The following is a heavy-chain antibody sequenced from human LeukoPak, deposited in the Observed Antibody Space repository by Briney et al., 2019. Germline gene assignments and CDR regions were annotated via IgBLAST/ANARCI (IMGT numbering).Heavy chain of an antibody. Sequence: GGSLRLSCAASGFTVSSNYMSWVRRAPRKGLEWASVIYSGGSTYYADSVKGRFTISRDNSKNTLYLQMNSLRAEDTAVYYCARIYSGSYSDYWGQGTLVTVS. D-gene: IGHD1-26*01. CDR2: IYSGGST. V-gene: IGHV3-53*01. CDR1: GFTVSSNY. CDR3: ARIYSGSYSDY. J-gene: IGHJ4*02.